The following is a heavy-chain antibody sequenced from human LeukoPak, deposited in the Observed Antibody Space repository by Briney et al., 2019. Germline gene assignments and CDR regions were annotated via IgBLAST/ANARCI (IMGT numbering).Heavy chain of an antibody. CDR3: TRGGYGYAVDY. J-gene: IGHJ4*02. CDR2: INPNSGDT. Sequence: ASVKVSCEASGYTFTGNYMHWVRQAPGQGLEWMGWINPNSGDTNYAQKFQGRVTMTRDTSISTAYMELSRLTSDDTAVYYCTRGGYGYAVDYWGQGTLVTVSS. CDR1: GYTFTGNY. D-gene: IGHD5-18*01. V-gene: IGHV1-2*02.